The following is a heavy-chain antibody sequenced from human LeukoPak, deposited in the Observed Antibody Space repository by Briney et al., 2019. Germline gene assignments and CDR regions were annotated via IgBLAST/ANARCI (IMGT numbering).Heavy chain of an antibody. Sequence: GGSLRLSCAASGFTFSSYGMPWVRQAPGKGLEWVAVISYDGSNKYYADSVKGRFTISRDNSKNTLYLQMDSLRAEDTAVYYCAKDAPLITPFDYWGQGTLVTVSS. V-gene: IGHV3-30*18. D-gene: IGHD3-22*01. J-gene: IGHJ4*02. CDR1: GFTFSSYG. CDR2: ISYDGSNK. CDR3: AKDAPLITPFDY.